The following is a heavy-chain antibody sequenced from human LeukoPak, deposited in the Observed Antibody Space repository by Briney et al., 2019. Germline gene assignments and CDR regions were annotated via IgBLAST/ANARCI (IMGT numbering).Heavy chain of an antibody. CDR2: IYHSGST. V-gene: IGHV4-30-2*01. D-gene: IGHD6-19*01. J-gene: IGHJ4*02. CDR1: GGSISSGGYY. Sequence: SQTLSLTCTVSGGSISSGGYYWSWIRQPPGKGLEWIGYIYHSGSTYYNPSLKSRVTISVDRSKNQFSLKLSSVTAADTAVYYCARVVTERVRTNPVAGTIYFDYWGQGTLVTVSS. CDR3: ARVVTERVRTNPVAGTIYFDY.